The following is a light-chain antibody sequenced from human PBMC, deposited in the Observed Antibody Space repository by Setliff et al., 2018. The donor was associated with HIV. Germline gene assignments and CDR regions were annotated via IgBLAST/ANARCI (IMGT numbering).Light chain of an antibody. CDR3: SSYAGSSFYV. CDR1: SSDVGGYSF. V-gene: IGLV2-8*01. Sequence: QSALTQPPSASGSPGQSVTISCTGTSSDVGGYSFVSWYQHHPGNAPKLMIYDVSKRPSGVPDRFSGSKSGNTASLTVSGLQAEDEADYYCSSYAGSSFYVFGTGTKVTVL. CDR2: DVS. J-gene: IGLJ1*01.